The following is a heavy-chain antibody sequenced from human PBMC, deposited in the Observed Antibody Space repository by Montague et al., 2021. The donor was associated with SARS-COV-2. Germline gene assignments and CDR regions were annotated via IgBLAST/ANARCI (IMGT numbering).Heavy chain of an antibody. CDR2: IYGGETNT. V-gene: IGHV3-23*03. J-gene: IGHJ4*02. D-gene: IGHD3-22*01. Sequence: SLRLSCAASGFTFINSPTSWVRQAPGKGLEWVSIIYGGETNTFFADSVKGRFSMSRDNTGNTVSLQMNNLRADDTAIYYCAKVLYYDNSGGVFDSWGQGALVTVSS. CDR3: AKVLYYDNSGGVFDS. CDR1: GFTFINSP.